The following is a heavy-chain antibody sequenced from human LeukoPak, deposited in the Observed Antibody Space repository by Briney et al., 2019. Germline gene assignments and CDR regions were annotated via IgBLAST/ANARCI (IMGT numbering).Heavy chain of an antibody. J-gene: IGHJ4*02. V-gene: IGHV1-8*01. Sequence: GASVKVSCKASGYTFTSYDINWVRQATGQGLEWMGWMNPNSGNTGYAQKFQGRVTMTRNTSISTAYMELSSLRTDDTAVYYCARGIVVVSAAVGYYFDYWGQGTLVTVSS. CDR3: ARGIVVVSAAVGYYFDY. D-gene: IGHD2-2*01. CDR1: GYTFTSYD. CDR2: MNPNSGNT.